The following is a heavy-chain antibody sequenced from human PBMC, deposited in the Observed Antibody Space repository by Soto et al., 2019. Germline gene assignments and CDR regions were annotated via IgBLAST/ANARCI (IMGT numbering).Heavy chain of an antibody. CDR2: INHSGST. D-gene: IGHD2-2*01. V-gene: IGHV4-34*01. CDR1: GGSFSGYY. J-gene: IGHJ4*02. Sequence: SETLSLTCAVYGGSFSGYYWSWIRQPPGKGLEWIGEINHSGSTNYNPSLKSRVTISVDTSKNQFSLKLSSVTAADTAVYYCARLAPFNIVVVPAALTLYYFDYWGQGTLVTVSS. CDR3: ARLAPFNIVVVPAALTLYYFDY.